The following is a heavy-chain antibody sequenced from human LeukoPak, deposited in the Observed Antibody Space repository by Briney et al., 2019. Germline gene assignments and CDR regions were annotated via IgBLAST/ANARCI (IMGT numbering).Heavy chain of an antibody. D-gene: IGHD4-17*01. Sequence: ASVKVSCKVSGYTLTELSMHWVRQAPGKGLEWMGGFDPGDGETIYAQKFQGRVTMTEDTSTDTAYMELSSLRSEDTAVYYCATWWDDYGDYVALGYWGQGTLVTVSS. CDR3: ATWWDDYGDYVALGY. J-gene: IGHJ4*02. CDR2: FDPGDGET. CDR1: GYTLTELS. V-gene: IGHV1-24*01.